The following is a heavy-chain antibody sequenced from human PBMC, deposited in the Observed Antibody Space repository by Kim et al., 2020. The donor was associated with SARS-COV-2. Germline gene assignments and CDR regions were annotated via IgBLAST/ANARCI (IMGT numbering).Heavy chain of an antibody. CDR2: IYYSGST. D-gene: IGHD2-8*01. V-gene: IGHV4-39*01. J-gene: IGHJ3*02. CDR3: ARRDAHTEDCTNGVCYTRGGAFDI. CDR1: GGSISSSSYY. Sequence: SETLSLTCTVSGGSISSSSYYWGWIRQPPGKGLEWIGSIYYSGSTYYNPSLKSRVTISVDTSKNQFSLKLSSVTAADTAVYYCARRDAHTEDCTNGVCYTRGGAFDIWGQGTMVTVSS.